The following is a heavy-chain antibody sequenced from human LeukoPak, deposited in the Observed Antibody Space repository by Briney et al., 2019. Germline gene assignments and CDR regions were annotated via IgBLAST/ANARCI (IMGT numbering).Heavy chain of an antibody. CDR1: GFTFSSYA. Sequence: GGSLRLSCAASGFTFSSYAMSWVRQAPGKGLEWVSAISGSGGSTYYADSVKGRFTISRDNSKNTLCLQMNSLRAEDTAVYYCASTAAGSPSLFDYWGQGTLVTVSS. CDR2: ISGSGGST. V-gene: IGHV3-23*01. D-gene: IGHD6-13*01. J-gene: IGHJ4*02. CDR3: ASTAAGSPSLFDY.